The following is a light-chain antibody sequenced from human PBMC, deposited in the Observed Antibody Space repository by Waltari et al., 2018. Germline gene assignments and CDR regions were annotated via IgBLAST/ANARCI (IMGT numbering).Light chain of an antibody. CDR3: CSYAGRATWA. Sequence: QSALTQPRSVSGSPGHSVTISCTGTSSDVGGYDYVSWYQQYPGKAPKLVIYDVSKRPSGVPDRFSGSKSGNTASLTISGLQAEDEADYNCCSYAGRATWAFGVGTKLTVL. CDR1: SSDVGGYDY. CDR2: DVS. V-gene: IGLV2-11*01. J-gene: IGLJ3*02.